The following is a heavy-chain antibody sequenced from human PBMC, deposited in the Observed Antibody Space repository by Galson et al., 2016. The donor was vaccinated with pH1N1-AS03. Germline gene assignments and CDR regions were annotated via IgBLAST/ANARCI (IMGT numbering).Heavy chain of an antibody. CDR2: TYYRSKWYN. CDR3: ARGHYSSSFYWFDP. CDR1: GDSVSSNSAA. Sequence: CAISGDSVSSNSAAWNWIRQSPSRGLEWLGRTYYRSKWYNDYVVSVKSRITINPDTSKNQFSLQLNSVTPEDTAVYYCARGHYSSSFYWFDPWGQGTLVTVSS. J-gene: IGHJ5*02. V-gene: IGHV6-1*01. D-gene: IGHD6-6*01.